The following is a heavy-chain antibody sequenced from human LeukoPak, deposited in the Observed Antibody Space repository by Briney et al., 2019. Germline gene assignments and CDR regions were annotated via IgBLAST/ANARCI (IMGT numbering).Heavy chain of an antibody. CDR1: RFTFSDYY. CDR2: ISSSGSTI. Sequence: GGSLRLSCAASRFTFSDYYMSWIRQAPGKGLEWVSYISSSGSTICYADSVKGRFTISRDNAKNSLYLQMNSLRAEDTAVYYCARQRGSSSFSDYWGQGTLVTVSS. J-gene: IGHJ4*02. D-gene: IGHD6-6*01. CDR3: ARQRGSSSFSDY. V-gene: IGHV3-11*01.